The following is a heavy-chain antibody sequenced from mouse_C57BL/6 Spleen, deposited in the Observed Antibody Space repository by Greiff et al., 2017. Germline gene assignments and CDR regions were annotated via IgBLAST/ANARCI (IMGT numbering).Heavy chain of an antibody. D-gene: IGHD2-5*01. CDR2: INPNNGGT. Sequence: VVKPGASVKLPCKASGYTFTDYNMDWVKQSHGKSLEWIGDINPNNGGTINNQKFKGKATLTVDKSSSTAYMELRSLTSEDTAVYYCERLYYSNWGFAYWGQGTLVTVSA. CDR1: GYTFTDYN. V-gene: IGHV1-18*01. CDR3: ERLYYSNWGFAY. J-gene: IGHJ3*01.